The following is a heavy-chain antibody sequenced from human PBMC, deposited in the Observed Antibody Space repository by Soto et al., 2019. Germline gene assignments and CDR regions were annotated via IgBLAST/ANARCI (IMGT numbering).Heavy chain of an antibody. D-gene: IGHD2-21*02. CDR1: GFTFSSYG. V-gene: IGHV3-30*18. J-gene: IGHJ6*02. Sequence: QVPLVESGGGVVQPGRSLRLCCAASGFTFSSYGMHWVRQAPGKGLEWVAVISYDGSNKYYADSVKGRFTISRDNSKNTLYLQMNSLRAEDTAVYYCAKGVVVTAYYYYYGMDVWGQGTTVTVSS. CDR3: AKGVVVTAYYYYYGMDV. CDR2: ISYDGSNK.